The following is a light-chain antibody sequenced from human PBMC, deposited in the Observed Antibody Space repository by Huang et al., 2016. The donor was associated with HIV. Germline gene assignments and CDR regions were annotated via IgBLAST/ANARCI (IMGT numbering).Light chain of an antibody. CDR2: GAS. J-gene: IGKJ2*01. V-gene: IGKV3D-15*01. Sequence: EIVMTQSPATLSVSPGERATLSCRASQSVSSNLAWYQKKPGQAPRLLIYGASTRATGIPARFSALGSGTEFTLTISSLQSEDFAVYYCQQYNNWPPMYTFGQGTNLEIK. CDR1: QSVSSN. CDR3: QQYNNWPPMYT.